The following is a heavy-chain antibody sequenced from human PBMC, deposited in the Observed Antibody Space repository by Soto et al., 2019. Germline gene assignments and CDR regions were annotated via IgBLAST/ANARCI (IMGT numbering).Heavy chain of an antibody. V-gene: IGHV3-33*01. CDR3: ARSIVVVPAANNGYYYYYGMDV. D-gene: IGHD2-2*01. CDR1: GFTFSSYG. J-gene: IGHJ6*02. CDR2: IWYDGSNK. Sequence: VQLVESGGGVVQPGRSLRLSCAASGFTFSSYGMHWVRQAPGKGLEWVAVIWYDGSNKYYADSVKGRFTISRDNSKNTLYLQMNSLRAEDTAVYYCARSIVVVPAANNGYYYYYGMDVWGQGTTVTVSS.